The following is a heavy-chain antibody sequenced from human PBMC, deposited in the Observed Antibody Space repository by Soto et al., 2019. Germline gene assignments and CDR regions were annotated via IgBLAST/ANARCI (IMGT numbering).Heavy chain of an antibody. V-gene: IGHV1-69*01. CDR3: TRSIGSGGVIGGFDY. CDR2: ILPMFDRP. CDR1: GGTFNTYA. D-gene: IGHD3-16*02. J-gene: IGHJ4*02. Sequence: QVQLVQSETEVKKPGSAVRVSCKASGGTFNTYAMNWVRQAPGQGLVWMGGILPMFDRPRYAQKFQGRVTITVDEPTTTAYMELSSLRSDDTAVYYCTRSIGSGGVIGGFDYWGQGTLVTVSS.